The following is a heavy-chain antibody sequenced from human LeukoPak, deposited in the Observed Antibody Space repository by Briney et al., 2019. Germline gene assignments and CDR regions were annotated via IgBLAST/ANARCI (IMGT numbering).Heavy chain of an antibody. CDR2: IDQDGSDK. CDR1: GFTFSNYW. V-gene: IGHV3-7*01. CDR3: ARTALGWLDP. Sequence: PGVSLRLSCAASGFTFSNYWMSWVRQAPGKGLEWVASIDQDGSDKFSVDSVKGRFTISRDNAKNSMYLQMKSLKVEDTAVYYCARTALGWLDPWGQGALVTVSS. D-gene: IGHD7-27*01. J-gene: IGHJ5*02.